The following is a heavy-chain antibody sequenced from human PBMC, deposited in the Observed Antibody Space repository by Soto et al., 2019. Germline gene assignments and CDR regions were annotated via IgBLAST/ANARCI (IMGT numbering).Heavy chain of an antibody. CDR3: ARVDTAMASQEDHFDY. CDR1: GGSISSGGYY. D-gene: IGHD5-18*01. V-gene: IGHV4-31*03. Sequence: SETLSLTCTVSGGSISSGGYYWSWIRQHPGKGLEWIGYIYYSGSTYYNPSLKSRVTISVDTSKNQFSLKLSSVTAADTAVYYCARVDTAMASQEDHFDYWGQGTLVTVSS. CDR2: IYYSGST. J-gene: IGHJ4*02.